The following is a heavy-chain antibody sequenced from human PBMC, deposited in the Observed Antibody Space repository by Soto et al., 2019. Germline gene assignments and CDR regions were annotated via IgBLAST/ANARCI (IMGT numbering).Heavy chain of an antibody. D-gene: IGHD3-22*01. CDR1: GFTFSGSA. Sequence: PVGSLRLSGAASGFTFSGSAIHWVRQASGKGLEWVGRIRSKANSYATAYAASVKGRFTISRDDSKNTAYLQMNSLKTEETAVYYCTRHGPTYYYDTSNRDFDTRGQGRMVTVSS. CDR2: IRSKANSYAT. J-gene: IGHJ3*01. CDR3: TRHGPTYYYDTSNRDFDT. V-gene: IGHV3-73*01.